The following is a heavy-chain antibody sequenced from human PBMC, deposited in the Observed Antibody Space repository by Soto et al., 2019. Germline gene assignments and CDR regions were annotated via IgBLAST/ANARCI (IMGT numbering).Heavy chain of an antibody. Sequence: PSETLSLTCTVSGGSISSYYWSWIRQPPGKGLEWIGYIYYSGSTYYNPSLKSRVTISVDTSKNQFSLKLSSVTAADTAVYYCARDHRITMVRGVLDAFDIWGQGTMVTVSS. J-gene: IGHJ3*02. V-gene: IGHV4-59*12. CDR3: ARDHRITMVRGVLDAFDI. CDR1: GGSISSYY. D-gene: IGHD3-10*01. CDR2: IYYSGST.